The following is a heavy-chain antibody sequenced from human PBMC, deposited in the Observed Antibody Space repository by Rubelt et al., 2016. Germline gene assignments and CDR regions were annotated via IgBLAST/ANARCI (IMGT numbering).Heavy chain of an antibody. V-gene: IGHV3-74*02. CDR2: ITRDGPGT. Sequence: VQLVESGGGVVQPGRSLRLSCAASGFTFSTYRMHWVRQAPGKGLVWVSRITRDGPGTTYEDSVKGRFTISRDTAKNPLYLQMNSLRAEDTAVYYCARGPTITQYHLFDYWGQGTLVTVSS. CDR3: ARGPTITQYHLFDY. CDR1: GFTFSTYR. D-gene: IGHD4-11*01. J-gene: IGHJ4*02.